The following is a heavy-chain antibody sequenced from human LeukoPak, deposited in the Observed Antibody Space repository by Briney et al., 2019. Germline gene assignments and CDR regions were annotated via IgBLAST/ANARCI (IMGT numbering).Heavy chain of an antibody. CDR1: GFTLSNYN. CDR3: AKEGDYYGSGSYRDGFDI. CDR2: IQYDGNNK. D-gene: IGHD3-10*01. Sequence: PGGSLRLSCAASGFTLSNYNMNWVRQAPGKGLDWVAAIQYDGNNKCYADSVTRRFTISRDSFKNTLYLQMNSLRAEDTAVYYCAKEGDYYGSGSYRDGFDIWGQGTRATVSS. J-gene: IGHJ3*02. V-gene: IGHV3-30*02.